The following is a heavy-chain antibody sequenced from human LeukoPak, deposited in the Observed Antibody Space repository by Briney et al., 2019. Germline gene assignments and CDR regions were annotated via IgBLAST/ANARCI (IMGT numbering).Heavy chain of an antibody. CDR3: ARDRGGGHMDV. V-gene: IGHV3-13*01. D-gene: IGHD2-15*01. CDR1: GFTFSTYD. CDR2: IDTTGDT. J-gene: IGHJ6*03. Sequence: GGSLRLSCAASGFTFSTYDMHWVRQATGKGQEWVSAIDTTGDTSYPGSVKGRFTISRENAKNSLYLQMNSLRAGDTAVYYCARDRGGGHMDVWGKGTTVTISS.